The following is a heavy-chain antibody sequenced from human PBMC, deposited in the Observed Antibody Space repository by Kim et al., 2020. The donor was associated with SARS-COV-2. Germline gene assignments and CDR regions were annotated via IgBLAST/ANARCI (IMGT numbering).Heavy chain of an antibody. CDR3: AETGTPTDY. D-gene: IGHD3-10*01. CDR1: GGSISDSRYY. Sequence: SETLSLTCTVSGGSISDSRYYWGWIRQPPGKGLEWIGSIFYSGATYYNPALKTRVTISVDTSKNQFSLKVNSVTAADTAVYYCAETGTPTDYWGQGTLVTVSS. CDR2: IFYSGAT. V-gene: IGHV4-39*01. J-gene: IGHJ4*02.